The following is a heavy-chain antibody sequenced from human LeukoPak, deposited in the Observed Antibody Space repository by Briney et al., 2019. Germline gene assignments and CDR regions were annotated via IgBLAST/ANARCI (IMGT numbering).Heavy chain of an antibody. CDR2: IHYSGST. D-gene: IGHD2-21*01. V-gene: IGHV4-31*03. Sequence: KPSETLSLTCSVSGGSISSGSYYWSWIRQHPGKGLEWIGYIHYSGSTYYNPSPKSRVTISVDRSKNQFSLKLNSVTAADTAVYYCARGLMTVDAYFDYWGQGTLVTVSS. J-gene: IGHJ4*02. CDR3: ARGLMTVDAYFDY. CDR1: GGSISSGSYY.